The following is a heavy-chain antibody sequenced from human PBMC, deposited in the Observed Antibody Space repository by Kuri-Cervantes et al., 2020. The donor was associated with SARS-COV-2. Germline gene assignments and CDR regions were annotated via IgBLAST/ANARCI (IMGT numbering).Heavy chain of an antibody. D-gene: IGHD3-22*01. CDR3: ARNANYYYDSSPGPFDP. CDR1: GFTFSSYS. J-gene: IGHJ5*02. CDR2: ISSSSSYI. Sequence: GSLRLSCAASGFTFSSYSMNWVRQAPGKGLERVSSISSSSSYIYYADSVKGRFTISRDNAKNSLYLQMNSLRAEDTAVYYCARNANYYYDSSPGPFDPWGQGTRVTVSS. V-gene: IGHV3-21*01.